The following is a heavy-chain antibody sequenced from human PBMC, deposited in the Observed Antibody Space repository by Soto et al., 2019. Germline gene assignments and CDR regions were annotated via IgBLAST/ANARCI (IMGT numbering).Heavy chain of an antibody. V-gene: IGHV3-74*01. CDR2: ITSDGRGT. D-gene: IGHD3-16*01. Sequence: GGSLRLSCAASGFTFSDSYMSWIRQAPGKGPLWVSRITSDGRGTVYADSVKGRFTISRDNAKNTLYLQINSLRVEDTGVYYCATAYGMEVWGQGTTVTVSS. CDR1: GFTFSDSY. CDR3: ATAYGMEV. J-gene: IGHJ6*02.